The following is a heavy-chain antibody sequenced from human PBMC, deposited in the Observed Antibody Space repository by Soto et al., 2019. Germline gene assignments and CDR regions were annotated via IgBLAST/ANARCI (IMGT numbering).Heavy chain of an antibody. Sequence: ASVKVSCKASGGTFSSYAISWVLQAPGQGLEWMGGIIPIFGTANYAQKFQGRVTITADESTSTAYMELSSLRSEDTAVYYCARSDFMTTVISQYNWFDPWGQGTLVTVSS. CDR3: ARSDFMTTVISQYNWFDP. D-gene: IGHD4-4*01. CDR2: IIPIFGTA. J-gene: IGHJ5*02. CDR1: GGTFSSYA. V-gene: IGHV1-69*13.